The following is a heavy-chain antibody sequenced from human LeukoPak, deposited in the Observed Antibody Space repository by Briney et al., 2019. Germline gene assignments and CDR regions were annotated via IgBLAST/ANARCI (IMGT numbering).Heavy chain of an antibody. J-gene: IGHJ5*02. D-gene: IGHD3-16*01. CDR2: IYYSGST. V-gene: IGHV4-31*03. CDR1: GGSISSGGYY. Sequence: SETLPLTCTVSGGSISSGGYYWSWIRQHPGKGLEWIGYIYYSGSTYYNPSLKSRVTISVDTSKNQFSLKLSSVTAADTAVYYCARVFWAYRNWFDPWGQGTLVTVSS. CDR3: ARVFWAYRNWFDP.